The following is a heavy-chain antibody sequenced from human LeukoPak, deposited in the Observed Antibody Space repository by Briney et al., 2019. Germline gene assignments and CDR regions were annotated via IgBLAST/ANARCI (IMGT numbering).Heavy chain of an antibody. CDR2: MYYSGST. CDR3: ASPIYGDYTENGFDI. CDR1: GGSISRGGYS. Sequence: SETLSLTCAVSGGSISRGGYSWSWIRQPPGKGLEWIGYMYYSGSTYYNPSLKSRVTISMDTSKNQFSLKLNSVTAADTAVYYCASPIYGDYTENGFDIWGQGTMVTVSS. J-gene: IGHJ3*02. D-gene: IGHD4-17*01. V-gene: IGHV4-30-4*07.